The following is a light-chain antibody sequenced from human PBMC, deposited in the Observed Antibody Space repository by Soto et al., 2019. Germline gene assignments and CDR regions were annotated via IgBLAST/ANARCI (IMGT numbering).Light chain of an antibody. CDR3: QQYKSYPYT. V-gene: IGKV1-5*03. Sequence: DIQMTQSPSTLSASVGGRVTITCRASQTINNYLAWYQQTPGKAPKFLIYKTSSLETGVPSRFSGSGSGTEFTLTISNLQPDDFATYYCQQYKSYPYTFGQGTKLEIK. J-gene: IGKJ2*01. CDR1: QTINNY. CDR2: KTS.